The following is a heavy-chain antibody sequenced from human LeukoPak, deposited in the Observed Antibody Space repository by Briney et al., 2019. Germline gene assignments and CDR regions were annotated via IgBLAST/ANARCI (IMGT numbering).Heavy chain of an antibody. V-gene: IGHV3-21*01. CDR1: GFTFSSYS. CDR2: ISSSSSYI. J-gene: IGHJ4*02. D-gene: IGHD6-13*01. CDR3: AREGSSWYSGGFDY. Sequence: GGSLRLSCAASGFTFSSYSMYWVRQAPGKGLEWVSSISSSSSYIYYADSVKGRFTISRDNAKNSLYLQMNSLRAEDTAVYYCAREGSSWYSGGFDYWGQGTLVTVSS.